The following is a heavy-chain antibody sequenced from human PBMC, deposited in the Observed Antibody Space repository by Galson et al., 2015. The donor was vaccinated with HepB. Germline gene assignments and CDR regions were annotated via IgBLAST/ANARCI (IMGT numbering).Heavy chain of an antibody. CDR3: ARVRGGTFDY. Sequence: CAISGDSVSSNSAAWSWIRQSPSRGLEWLGRTYYRSKWYNDYAVSVKSRITINPDTSKNHFSLQLNSVTPDDTAVYYCARVRGGTFDYWGQGTLVTVSS. CDR1: GDSVSSNSAA. CDR2: TYYRSKWYN. D-gene: IGHD1-1*01. J-gene: IGHJ4*02. V-gene: IGHV6-1*01.